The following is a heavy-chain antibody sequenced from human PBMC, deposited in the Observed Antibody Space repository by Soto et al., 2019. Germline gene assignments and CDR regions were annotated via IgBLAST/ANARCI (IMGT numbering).Heavy chain of an antibody. CDR1: GGSFSGYY. CDR3: ARDRIVATTWGDAFDI. Sequence: SETLSLTCAVYGGSFSGYYWSWIRQPPGKGLEWIGEINHSGSTNYNPSLKSRVTISVDTSKNQFSLKLSSVTAADTAVYYCARDRIVATTWGDAFDIWGQGTMVTVSS. CDR2: INHSGST. D-gene: IGHD5-12*01. V-gene: IGHV4-34*01. J-gene: IGHJ3*02.